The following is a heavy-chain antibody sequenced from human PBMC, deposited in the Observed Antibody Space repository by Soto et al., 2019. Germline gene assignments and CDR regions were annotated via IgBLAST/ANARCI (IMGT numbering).Heavy chain of an antibody. CDR2: ISYEGSNK. CDR3: ARDTGGYHFQH. D-gene: IGHD5-12*01. Sequence: QVQLVESGGGVVQPGRSLRLSCAASGFTFSSYAMHWVRQAPGKGLEWVAVISYEGSNKYYADSVKGRFTISRDNSQNTLYLQMNSVRAEDTAVYYCARDTGGYHFQHWGQGTLVTVSS. CDR1: GFTFSSYA. J-gene: IGHJ1*01. V-gene: IGHV3-30-3*01.